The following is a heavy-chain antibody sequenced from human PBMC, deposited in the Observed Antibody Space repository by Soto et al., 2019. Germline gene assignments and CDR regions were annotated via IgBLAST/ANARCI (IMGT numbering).Heavy chain of an antibody. CDR1: GYTLTELS. Sequence: ASVKVSCKVSGYTLTELSMHWVLQAPGKGLEWMGGFDPEDGETIYAQKFQGRVTMTEDTSTDTAYMELSSLRSEDTAVYYCATSTSLGYYYMDVWGKGTTVTVSS. J-gene: IGHJ6*03. V-gene: IGHV1-24*01. CDR3: ATSTSLGYYYMDV. D-gene: IGHD4-4*01. CDR2: FDPEDGET.